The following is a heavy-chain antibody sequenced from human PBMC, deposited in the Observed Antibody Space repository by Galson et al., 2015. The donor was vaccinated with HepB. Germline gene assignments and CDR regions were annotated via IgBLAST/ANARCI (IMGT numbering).Heavy chain of an antibody. V-gene: IGHV3-30-3*01. CDR2: ISYDGSNK. D-gene: IGHD3-3*01. CDR1: GFTFSSYA. CDR3: ARDDSGFWSGYWGLVSGYYYGMDV. J-gene: IGHJ6*02. Sequence: SLRLSCAASGFTFSSYAMHWVRQAPGKGLEWVAVISYDGSNKYYADSAKGRFTISRDNSKNTLYLQMNSLRAEDTAVYYCARDDSGFWSGYWGLVSGYYYGMDVWGQGTTVTVSS.